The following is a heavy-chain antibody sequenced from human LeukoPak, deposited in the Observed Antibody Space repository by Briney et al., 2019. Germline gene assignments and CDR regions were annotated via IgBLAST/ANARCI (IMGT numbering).Heavy chain of an antibody. CDR2: INPSGGST. CDR3: ARVGGTMVRGATRDYYGMDV. V-gene: IGHV1-46*01. Sequence: ASVKVSCKASGYTFTSYYMHWVRQAPGQGLEWMGIINPSGGSTSYAQKFQGRVTMTRDTSTGTVYMELSSLGSEDTAVYYCARVGGTMVRGATRDYYGMDVWGKGTTVTVSS. CDR1: GYTFTSYY. J-gene: IGHJ6*04. D-gene: IGHD3-10*01.